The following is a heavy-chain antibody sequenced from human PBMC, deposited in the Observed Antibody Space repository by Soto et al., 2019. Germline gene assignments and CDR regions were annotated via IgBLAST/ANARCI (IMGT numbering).Heavy chain of an antibody. J-gene: IGHJ4*02. Sequence: QLQLQESGPGLVKPSETLSLTCTVSGGSISSSSYYWGWIRQPPGKGLEWIGSIYYSGSTYYNPSLKSRVTLSADTSKNQFSLKLSSVTAADTAVYYCARQGGDYDILTGEFDYWGQGTLVTVSS. D-gene: IGHD3-9*01. CDR2: IYYSGST. V-gene: IGHV4-39*01. CDR1: GGSISSSSYY. CDR3: ARQGGDYDILTGEFDY.